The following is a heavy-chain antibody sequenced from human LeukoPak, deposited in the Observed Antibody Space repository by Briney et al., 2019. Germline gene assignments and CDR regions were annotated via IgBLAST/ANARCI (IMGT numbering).Heavy chain of an antibody. J-gene: IGHJ4*02. Sequence: SQTLSLTCAISGDSVSNNGAIWTWIRQSPSRGFQWLGRTYYRSKWSNDYAVSVKSRITLNVDTSKNQFSLHLNSVTPEDTAVYYCARSSNLHYFDYWGQGTQVTVSS. CDR1: GDSVSNNGAI. V-gene: IGHV6-1*01. CDR2: TYYRSKWSN. CDR3: ARSSNLHYFDY.